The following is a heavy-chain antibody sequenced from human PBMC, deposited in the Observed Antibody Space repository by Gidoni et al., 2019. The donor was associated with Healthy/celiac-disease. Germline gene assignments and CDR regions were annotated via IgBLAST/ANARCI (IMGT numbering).Heavy chain of an antibody. CDR2: IYYSGST. J-gene: IGHJ5*02. CDR1: GCSSSSSSYY. D-gene: IGHD6-13*01. Sequence: QLQLQESGPGLVKPSETLSLTCTVSGCSSSSSSYYWGWIRQPPGKGLEWIGGIYYSGSTYYNPSLKSRVTISVDTSKNQFSLKLSSVTAADTAVYYCARRASSSWYKRANWFDPWGQGTLVTVSS. CDR3: ARRASSSWYKRANWFDP. V-gene: IGHV4-39*01.